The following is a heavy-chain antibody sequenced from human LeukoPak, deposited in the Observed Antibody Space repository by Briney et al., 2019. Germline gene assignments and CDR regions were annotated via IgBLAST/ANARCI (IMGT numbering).Heavy chain of an antibody. CDR2: ISRSSTYI. D-gene: IGHD3-16*01. CDR3: ARDLMGDTPWGNAFDI. CDR1: GFTFNGYN. J-gene: IGHJ3*02. Sequence: GGSLRLSCAASGFTFNGYNMNWVRQAPGKGLEWVSSISRSSTYIYYADSVKGRFTISRGNAKNSLYLQMNSLRAEDTAMYYCARDLMGDTPWGNAFDIWGQGTMVTVSS. V-gene: IGHV3-21*01.